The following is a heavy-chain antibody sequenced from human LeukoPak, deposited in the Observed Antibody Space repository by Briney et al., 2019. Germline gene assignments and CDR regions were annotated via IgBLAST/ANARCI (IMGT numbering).Heavy chain of an antibody. CDR1: GYNFTGYY. CDR3: ARRAVGATLWFDP. V-gene: IGHV1-2*02. CDR2: INPNSGGT. Sequence: GASVKVSCKASGYNFTGYYMHWVRQAPGQGLEWLGWINPNSGGTNYAQKFQGRVTMTRDTFISTAYMELSRLRSDDTAVYYCARRAVGATLWFDPWGQGTLVTVSS. J-gene: IGHJ5*02. D-gene: IGHD1-26*01.